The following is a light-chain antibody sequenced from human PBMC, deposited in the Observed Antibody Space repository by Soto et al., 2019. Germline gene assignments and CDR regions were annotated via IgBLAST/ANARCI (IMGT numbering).Light chain of an antibody. V-gene: IGKV2D-29*02. CDR1: QSLLHITGETF. Sequence: DVVMTQTPLSLSVTPGQPASISCKSSQSLLHITGETFLFWYLRKPGQSPQLLIYEVSTRVSGVPDRFSGSGSGTDFTLEISRVETDDVGIYYCRQSTQLPPTFGQGTRLGI. J-gene: IGKJ5*01. CDR2: EVS. CDR3: RQSTQLPPT.